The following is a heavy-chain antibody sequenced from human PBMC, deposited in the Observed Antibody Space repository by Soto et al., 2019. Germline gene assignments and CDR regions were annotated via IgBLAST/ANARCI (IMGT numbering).Heavy chain of an antibody. CDR3: AKGPLIVVVPFDS. CDR2: ITTLGTT. D-gene: IGHD2-15*01. V-gene: IGHV3-23*01. J-gene: IGHJ4*02. CDR1: GFTFTTYA. Sequence: EMQLLESGGGLVQPGGSLRLSCAASGFTFTTYAMSWVRQAPGKGLEWVSTITTLGTTYYADSVKGRFTLSRDNSKNMLYLQINSLRDEDTALYYCAKGPLIVVVPFDSWGQGTLVTVSS.